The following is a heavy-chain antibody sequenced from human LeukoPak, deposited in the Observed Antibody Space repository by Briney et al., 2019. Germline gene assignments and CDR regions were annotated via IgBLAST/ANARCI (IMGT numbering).Heavy chain of an antibody. CDR2: ISYDGSNK. V-gene: IGHV3-30*18. CDR1: GFTFSSYG. Sequence: PGGSLRLSCAASGFTFSSYGMHWVRQAPGKGLEWLAVISYDGSNKYYAGSVKGRFTISRDNSKNTLYLQMNSLRAEDTAVYYCAKAPPEYGDYEWYFHHWGQGTLVTVSS. D-gene: IGHD4-17*01. J-gene: IGHJ1*01. CDR3: AKAPPEYGDYEWYFHH.